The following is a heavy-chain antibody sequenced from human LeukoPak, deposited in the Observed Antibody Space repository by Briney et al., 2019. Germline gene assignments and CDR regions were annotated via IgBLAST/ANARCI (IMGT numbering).Heavy chain of an antibody. CDR2: INHSGST. CDR3: ARSSGWSDARKFGY. Sequence: SETLSLTCAVYGGSFSGYYWSWIRQPPGKGLEWIGEINHSGSTNYNPSLKSRVTISVDTSKNQFTLKLSSVTAADTAVYYCARSSGWSDARKFGYWGQGTLVTVSS. V-gene: IGHV4-34*01. J-gene: IGHJ4*02. CDR1: GGSFSGYY. D-gene: IGHD6-19*01.